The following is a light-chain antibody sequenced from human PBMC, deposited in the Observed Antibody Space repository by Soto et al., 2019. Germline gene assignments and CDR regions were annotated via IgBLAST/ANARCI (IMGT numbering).Light chain of an antibody. Sequence: QSVLTQPPSASGTPGQTITISCSGGSSNIGINTVSWYEHLPGTAPRLLLYGNNQRPSGVPDRFSGSKSGTSASLAISGLQSEDEAHYYCATWDDSLDVHVFGTGTKLTVL. CDR1: SSNIGINT. CDR2: GNN. J-gene: IGLJ1*01. CDR3: ATWDDSLDVHV. V-gene: IGLV1-44*01.